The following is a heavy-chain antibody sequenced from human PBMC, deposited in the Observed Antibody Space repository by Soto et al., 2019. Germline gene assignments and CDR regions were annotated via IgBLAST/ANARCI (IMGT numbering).Heavy chain of an antibody. J-gene: IGHJ4*02. CDR2: IYYSGST. Sequence: SETLSLTCTVSGGSISSSSYYWGWIRQPPGKGLEWIGSIYYSGSTYYNPSLKSRVTISVDTSKNQFSLKLSSVTAADTAVYYCATYYCAREGSSGWPFDYWGQGTLVTVSS. CDR3: ATYYCAREGSSGWPFDY. V-gene: IGHV4-39*01. CDR1: GGSISSSSYY. D-gene: IGHD6-19*01.